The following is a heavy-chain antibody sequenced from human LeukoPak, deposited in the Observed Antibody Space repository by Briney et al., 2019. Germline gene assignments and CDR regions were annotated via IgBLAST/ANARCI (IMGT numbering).Heavy chain of an antibody. V-gene: IGHV4-39*07. Sequence: KASETLSLTCTVSGGSISSSSYYWGWIRQPPGKGLEWIGSIYYSGSTYYNPSLKSRVTISVDTSKNQFSLKLSSVTAADTAVYYCARGGRYFDWLAPTDIWGQGTMVTVSS. CDR3: ARGGRYFDWLAPTDI. J-gene: IGHJ3*02. D-gene: IGHD3-9*01. CDR1: GGSISSSSYY. CDR2: IYYSGST.